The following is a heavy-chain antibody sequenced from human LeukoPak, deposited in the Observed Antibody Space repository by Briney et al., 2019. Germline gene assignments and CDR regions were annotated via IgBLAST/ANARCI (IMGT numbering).Heavy chain of an antibody. D-gene: IGHD1-26*01. CDR3: ARGVSGSYDN. CDR2: IKQDGSEK. Sequence: PGGSLRLSCAASGFTFSSYEMNWVRQTPGKGLEWVANIKQDGSEKYYVDSVKGRFTISRDNAKNSLYVQMNSLRAEDTAVYYCARGVSGSYDNWGQGTLVTVSS. V-gene: IGHV3-7*05. J-gene: IGHJ4*02. CDR1: GFTFSSYE.